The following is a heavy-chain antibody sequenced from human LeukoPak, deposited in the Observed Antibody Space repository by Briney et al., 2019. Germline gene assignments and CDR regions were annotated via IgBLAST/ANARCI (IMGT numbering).Heavy chain of an antibody. Sequence: GASVKVSCKASGYTFTSYDINWVRQATGQGLEWMGWMNPNSGNTGYAQKFQGRVTMTRNTSISTAYMELSSLRSEDTAVYYCATTRGGDYYYDSSGYWSYGYWGQGTLSPSPQ. V-gene: IGHV1-8*01. J-gene: IGHJ4*02. D-gene: IGHD3-22*01. CDR3: ATTRGGDYYYDSSGYWSYGY. CDR2: MNPNSGNT. CDR1: GYTFTSYD.